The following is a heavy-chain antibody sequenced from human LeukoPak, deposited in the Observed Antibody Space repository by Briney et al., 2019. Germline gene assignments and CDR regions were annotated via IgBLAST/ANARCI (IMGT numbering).Heavy chain of an antibody. Sequence: EASVKVSCKASGYTFTSYDINWVRQATGQGLEWMGWMNPNSGNTGYAQKFQGRVTITRNTSISTAYMELSSLRSEDTAVYYCARGAAAHDAFDIWGQGTMVTVSS. V-gene: IGHV1-8*03. CDR2: MNPNSGNT. CDR3: ARGAAAHDAFDI. D-gene: IGHD6-13*01. J-gene: IGHJ3*02. CDR1: GYTFTSYD.